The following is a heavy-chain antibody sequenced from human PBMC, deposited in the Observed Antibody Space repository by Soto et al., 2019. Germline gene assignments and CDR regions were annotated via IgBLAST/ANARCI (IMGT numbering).Heavy chain of an antibody. D-gene: IGHD4-17*01. J-gene: IGHJ4*02. CDR3: ARTESLDYGDYAGMEY. CDR2: ISYTGST. V-gene: IGHV4-59*01. CDR1: GGSISNYH. Sequence: PSETLSLTCSVSGGSISNYHWSWIRQPPGKGLEWIGYISYTGSTNYSPSLKSRVTMLLATSKKQFSLKLSSVTAADTAVYYCARTESLDYGDYAGMEYWGQGTQVTVSS.